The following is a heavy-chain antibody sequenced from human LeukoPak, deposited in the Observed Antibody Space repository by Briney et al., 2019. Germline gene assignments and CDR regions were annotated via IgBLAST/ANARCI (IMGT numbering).Heavy chain of an antibody. D-gene: IGHD3-3*01. CDR2: IRGDSTET. CDR3: ARGHFGVVLDY. Sequence: GGSLRLSCEGSGFTFSSYSMIWVRQAPGKGLEWVSSIRGDSTETRHTDSLMGRFTISRDNAKKSLYLQMNSLRAEDTAVYYCARGHFGVVLDYWGQGTLVTVSS. J-gene: IGHJ4*02. V-gene: IGHV3-21*01. CDR1: GFTFSSYS.